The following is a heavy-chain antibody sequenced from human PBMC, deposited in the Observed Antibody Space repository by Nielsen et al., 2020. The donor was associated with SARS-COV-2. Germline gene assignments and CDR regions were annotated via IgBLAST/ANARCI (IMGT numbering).Heavy chain of an antibody. Sequence: GGSLRLSCAASGFTFSSYAMHWVRQAPGKGLEWVAVISYDGSNKYYADSVKGRFTISRDNSKNTLYLQMNSLRAEDTAVYYCAKEWLTPPRWYYDSSGDDYWGQGTLVTVSS. D-gene: IGHD3-22*01. CDR1: GFTFSSYA. J-gene: IGHJ4*02. CDR2: ISYDGSNK. CDR3: AKEWLTPPRWYYDSSGDDY. V-gene: IGHV3-30*04.